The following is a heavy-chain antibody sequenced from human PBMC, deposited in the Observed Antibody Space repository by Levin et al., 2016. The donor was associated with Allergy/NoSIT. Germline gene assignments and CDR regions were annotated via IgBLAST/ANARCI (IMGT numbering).Heavy chain of an antibody. Sequence: SETLSLTCNVSDGSINNYYWSWIRQPPGKGLEWIGYVSNSGSTTYNPSLKSRVTISVDTSNSQFSLNVRSVTATDTAVYYCARLTWGYTYGSPSLFYLDSWGQGSLVTVSS. J-gene: IGHJ4*02. CDR1: DGSINNYY. CDR3: ARLTWGYTYGSPSLFYLDS. D-gene: IGHD5-18*01. CDR2: VSNSGST. V-gene: IGHV4-59*08.